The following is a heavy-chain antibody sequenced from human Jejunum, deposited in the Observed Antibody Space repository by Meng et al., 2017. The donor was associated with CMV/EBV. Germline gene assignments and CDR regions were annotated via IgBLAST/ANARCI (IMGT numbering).Heavy chain of an antibody. V-gene: IGHV3-74*01. CDR1: GSTFSDYW. CDR2: IYNDGTRT. CDR3: ARGSSGYYVDY. Sequence: AASGSTFSDYWMHWVRQAPGKGLVWVSRIYNDGTRTNYADSVKGRFTISRDNAKNTLYLQMNSLRAEDTAVYYCARGSSGYYVDYWGQGTLVTVSS. J-gene: IGHJ4*02. D-gene: IGHD3-22*01.